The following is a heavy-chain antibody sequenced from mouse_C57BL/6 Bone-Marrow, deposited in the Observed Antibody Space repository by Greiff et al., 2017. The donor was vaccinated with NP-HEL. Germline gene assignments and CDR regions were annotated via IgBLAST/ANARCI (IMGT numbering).Heavy chain of an antibody. CDR1: GYTFTSYW. J-gene: IGHJ2*01. Sequence: VKLMESGAELVKPGASVKLSCKASGYTFTSYWMHWVKQRPGQGLEWIGMIHPNSGSTNYNEKFKSKATLTVDKSSSTAYMQLSSLTSEDSAVYYCARWTTEDYWGQGTTLTVSS. D-gene: IGHD1-1*01. V-gene: IGHV1-64*01. CDR3: ARWTTEDY. CDR2: IHPNSGST.